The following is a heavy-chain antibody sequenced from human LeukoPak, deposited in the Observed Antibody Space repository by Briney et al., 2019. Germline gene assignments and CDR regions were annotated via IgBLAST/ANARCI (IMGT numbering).Heavy chain of an antibody. Sequence: GGSLRLSCAASGFTFSNAWMSWVRQAPGKGLEWVGRIKSKTDGGTTDYAAPVKGRFTISRDDSKNTLYLQMNSLKTEDTAVYYCTTDLEGRYYDSSGYYYMGFLFDYWGQGTLVTVSS. J-gene: IGHJ4*02. CDR1: GFTFSNAW. CDR2: IKSKTDGGTT. D-gene: IGHD3-22*01. CDR3: TTDLEGRYYDSSGYYYMGFLFDY. V-gene: IGHV3-15*01.